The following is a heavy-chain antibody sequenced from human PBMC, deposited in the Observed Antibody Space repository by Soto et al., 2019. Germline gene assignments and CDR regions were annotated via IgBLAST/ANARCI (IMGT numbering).Heavy chain of an antibody. V-gene: IGHV3-30*18. J-gene: IGHJ4*02. CDR2: ISYDGSNK. CDR3: AKALAAAGTCADY. CDR1: GFTFSSYG. Sequence: QVQLVESGGGVVQPGRSLRLSCAASGFTFSSYGMHWVRQAPGKGLEWVAVISYDGSNKYYADSVKGRFTISRDNSKNTLYLQMNSLRAEDTAVYYCAKALAAAGTCADYWGQGTLVTVSS. D-gene: IGHD6-13*01.